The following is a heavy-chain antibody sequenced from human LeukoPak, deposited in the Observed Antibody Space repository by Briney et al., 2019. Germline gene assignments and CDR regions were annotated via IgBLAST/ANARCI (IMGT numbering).Heavy chain of an antibody. CDR1: GFTVGNNR. D-gene: IGHD4-17*01. J-gene: IGHJ4*02. Sequence: QSGGSLRLSCAASGFTVGNNRMSWVRQAPGKGLEWVSTVYGGGNTAYADSVKGRFTISRDTSKNTLLLQMNSLRAEDTAVYFCVREHFGAYVENWGQGALVTVSS. CDR2: VYGGGNT. V-gene: IGHV3-53*01. CDR3: VREHFGAYVEN.